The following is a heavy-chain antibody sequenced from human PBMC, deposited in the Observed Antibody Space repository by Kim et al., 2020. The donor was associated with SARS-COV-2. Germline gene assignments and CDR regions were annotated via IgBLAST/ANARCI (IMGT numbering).Heavy chain of an antibody. Sequence: GGSLRLSCAASGFTLSSYGMHWVRQAPGKGLEWVAVIWYDGSNKYYADSVKGRFTISRDNSKNTLYLQMNSLRAEDTALYYCAREGQGAYPDYWGQGTLVTVSS. CDR1: GFTLSSYG. V-gene: IGHV3-33*01. CDR3: AREGQGAYPDY. J-gene: IGHJ4*02. CDR2: IWYDGSNK.